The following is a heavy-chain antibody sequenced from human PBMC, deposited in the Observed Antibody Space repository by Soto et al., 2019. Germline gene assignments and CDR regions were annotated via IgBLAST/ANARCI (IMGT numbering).Heavy chain of an antibody. CDR3: ARESALKRNWFDP. V-gene: IGHV4-39*07. J-gene: IGHJ5*02. D-gene: IGHD3-3*01. CDR2: VYYSGST. Sequence: PSETLSHTCTVSDSSVSSSSYYLGWVRQPPGKGLEWIGSVYYSGSTYYNPSLESRVTISVDKSKNQFSLKLSSVTAADTAVYYCARESALKRNWFDPWGQGTLVTVSS. CDR1: DSSVSSSSYY.